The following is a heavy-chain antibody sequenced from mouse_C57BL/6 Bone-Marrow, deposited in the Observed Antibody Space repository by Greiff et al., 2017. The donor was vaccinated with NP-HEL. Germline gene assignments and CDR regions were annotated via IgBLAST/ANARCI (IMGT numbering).Heavy chain of an antibody. CDR3: ASDDGYYPDLAY. CDR2: IYPRSGNT. J-gene: IGHJ3*01. CDR1: GYTFTSYG. D-gene: IGHD2-3*01. Sequence: QVQLQQSGAELARPGASVKLSCKASGYTFTSYGISWVKQRTGQGLEWIGEIYPRSGNTYYNEKFKSKAPLTADKSSSTAYMELRSLTSEYSAVYFCASDDGYYPDLAYWGQGTLVTVSA. V-gene: IGHV1-81*01.